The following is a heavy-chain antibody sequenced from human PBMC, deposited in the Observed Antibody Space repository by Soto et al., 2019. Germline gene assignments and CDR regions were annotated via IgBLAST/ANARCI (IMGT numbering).Heavy chain of an antibody. CDR1: GGSISSGGCY. Sequence: PSETLSLTCTVSGGSISSGGCYWNWIRQHPGKALEWIGYISYSGSTYYNPSLKSRITISVDTSKNQFSLKLSSVTAADTAVYYCARAKITPGYYYSGMDVWGQGTTVT. CDR2: ISYSGST. V-gene: IGHV4-31*03. J-gene: IGHJ6*02. D-gene: IGHD1-20*01. CDR3: ARAKITPGYYYSGMDV.